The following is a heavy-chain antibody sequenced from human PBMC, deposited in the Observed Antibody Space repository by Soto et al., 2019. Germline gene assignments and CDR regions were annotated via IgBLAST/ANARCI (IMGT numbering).Heavy chain of an antibody. CDR1: GYTFTSYD. V-gene: IGHV1-8*01. J-gene: IGHJ4*02. Sequence: ASVKVSCKASGYTFTSYDINWVRQATGQGHERMGWMNPNGGTTSYAQKFQGRVTMTRNTSTSTVYMELSSLRSEDTAVYYCARGTRTGIVGATTTFDYWGQGTLVTVSS. CDR2: MNPNGGTT. D-gene: IGHD1-26*01. CDR3: ARGTRTGIVGATTTFDY.